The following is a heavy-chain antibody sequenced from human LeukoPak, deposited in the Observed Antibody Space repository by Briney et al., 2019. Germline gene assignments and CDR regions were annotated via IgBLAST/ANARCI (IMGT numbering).Heavy chain of an antibody. CDR2: IYYSRST. V-gene: IGHV4-59*01. CDR3: ARGAGNYYFYGMDV. J-gene: IGHJ6*02. CDR1: GGSISDFY. Sequence: KASETLSLTCTVSGGSISDFYWNWIRRPPGKGLEWIGHIYYSRSTNYNPSLKSRVTVSVDTSKNQFSLKLSSVTAAYTAVYYCARGAGNYYFYGMDVWGQGTTVTVSS.